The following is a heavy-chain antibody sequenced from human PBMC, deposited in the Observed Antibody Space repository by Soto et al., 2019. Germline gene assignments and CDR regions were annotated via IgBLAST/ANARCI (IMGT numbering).Heavy chain of an antibody. J-gene: IGHJ3*02. CDR2: IIPMLGVR. V-gene: IGHV1-69*02. CDR3: TIGSWSGEVFDI. D-gene: IGHD2-21*01. CDR1: GGTFSTYS. Sequence: QVQLVQSGAEVKKPGSSVKVSCKDSGGTFSTYSMFWVRQAPGQGLEWMGRIIPMLGVRNYAQRFQDRVTIIADNSTATVHMELSSLRSEDTALDYCTIGSWSGEVFDIWGQGTMVTVSS.